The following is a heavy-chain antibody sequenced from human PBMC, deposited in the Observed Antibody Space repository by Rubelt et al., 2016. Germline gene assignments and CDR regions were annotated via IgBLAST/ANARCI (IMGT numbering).Heavy chain of an antibody. CDR3: ARGRWGQSHDFGG. V-gene: IGHV4-61*05. CDR2: IYYSGST. J-gene: IGHJ4*02. Sequence: QLQLRESGPGVLKPSETLSLTCTVSGGSISSRGSYWGWIRQSPGKGLEWIGYIYYSGSTHYNPSLKSRVTISVDTSKTQSSLRRGAGTAAEWAVYDCARGRWGQSHDFGGWGQG. CDR1: GGSISSRGSY. D-gene: IGHD3-16*01.